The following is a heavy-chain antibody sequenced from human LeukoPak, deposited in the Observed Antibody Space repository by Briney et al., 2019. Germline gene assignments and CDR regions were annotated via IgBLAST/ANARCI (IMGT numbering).Heavy chain of an antibody. CDR1: GGSFSGYY. D-gene: IGHD3-3*01. J-gene: IGHJ5*02. CDR3: ARAPPYDFWSLYNWFDP. V-gene: IGHV4-34*01. Sequence: SETLSLTCAVSGGSFSGYYWSWIRQPPGKGLEWIGEINQSGSTNYNPSLKSRVTISVDTSKNQFSLKLSSVTAADTAVYYCARAPPYDFWSLYNWFDPWGQGTLVTVSS. CDR2: INQSGST.